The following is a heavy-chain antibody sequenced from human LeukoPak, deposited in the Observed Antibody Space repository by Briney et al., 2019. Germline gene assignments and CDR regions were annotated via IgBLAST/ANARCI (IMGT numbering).Heavy chain of an antibody. J-gene: IGHJ5*02. CDR1: GYTFTGYY. D-gene: IGHD3-10*01. V-gene: IGHV1-2*02. CDR2: INPNSGGT. CDR3: ARTLGVSWGSGSYYKRNWFDP. Sequence: ASVKVSCKASGYTFTGYYMQWVRQAPGQGLEWMGWINPNSGGTNYAQKFQGRVTMTRDTSISTAYMELSRLRSDDTAVYYCARTLGVSWGSGSYYKRNWFDPWGQGTLVTVSS.